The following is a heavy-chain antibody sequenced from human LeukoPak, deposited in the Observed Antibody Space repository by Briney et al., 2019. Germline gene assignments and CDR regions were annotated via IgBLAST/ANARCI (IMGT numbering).Heavy chain of an antibody. D-gene: IGHD6-13*01. Sequence: ASVKVSCKASGYTFSSYDINWVRQATGQGLEWIGWMYPNSGDTGYAQKFQDRVTMTRNTSINTAYMELSSLRSEDTGVYYCARGPPGSSSSDYWGQGTLVTVS. V-gene: IGHV1-8*01. J-gene: IGHJ4*02. CDR2: MYPNSGDT. CDR3: ARGPPGSSSSDY. CDR1: GYTFSSYD.